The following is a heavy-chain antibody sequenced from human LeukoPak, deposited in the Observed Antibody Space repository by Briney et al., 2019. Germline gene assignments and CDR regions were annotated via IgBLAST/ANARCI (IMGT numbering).Heavy chain of an antibody. CDR1: GFTFSSYE. D-gene: IGHD1-26*01. CDR3: AREGTTTSFDY. J-gene: IGHJ4*02. CDR2: IYSGVST. V-gene: IGHV3-53*01. Sequence: GGSLRLSCAASGFTFSSYEMHWVRQAPGKGLEWVAVIYSGVSTYYADSVRGRFTISRDNSKNTLYLQMNSLRAEDTAVYYCAREGTTTSFDYWGQGTLVTVSS.